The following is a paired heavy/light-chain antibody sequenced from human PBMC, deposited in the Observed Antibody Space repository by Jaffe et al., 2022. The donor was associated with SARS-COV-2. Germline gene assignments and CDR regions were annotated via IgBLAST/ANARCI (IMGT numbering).Heavy chain of an antibody. CDR2: VDHSGGT. Sequence: VQLQQWGAGLLKPSETLSLTCAVYGDSLNGFSWSWIRQTPGKGLEWIGEVDHSGGTKYNPSLKSRVTISADTSKNQFSLNLTSVTAADTAVYYCARDVTTSLKYYDKYGLDVWGQGTTVTVSS. V-gene: IGHV4-34*02. D-gene: IGHD3-3*01. CDR3: ARDVTTSLKYYDKYGLDV. CDR1: GDSLNGFS. J-gene: IGHJ6*02.
Light chain of an antibody. Sequence: VQMTQSPSSLSASVGDRITITCRAAQTIADNLNWYQQKPGKAPDLLIYAASSLESGVPSRFSGSGSGTDFTLTISSLQPEDFATYYCQQSYGTPRTFGQGTTVEIK. CDR1: QTIADN. V-gene: IGKV1-39*01. CDR3: QQSYGTPRT. CDR2: AAS. J-gene: IGKJ1*01.